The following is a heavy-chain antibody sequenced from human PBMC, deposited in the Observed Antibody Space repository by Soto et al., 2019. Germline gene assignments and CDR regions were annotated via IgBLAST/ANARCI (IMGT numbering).Heavy chain of an antibody. CDR2: IYYSGNT. CDR1: GGSISSGGYY. D-gene: IGHD3-3*01. J-gene: IGHJ4*01. Sequence: QVQLQESGPGLVKPSQTLSLTCTVSGGSISSGGYYWSWIRQHPGKGLEWIVYIYYSGNTYYNPSLRSRVTTSVDTYKNLFPLKLSAVTAVDTVVYYWGRPVSGFVVVITNFDYCGHGTLVTVSS. V-gene: IGHV4-31*03. CDR3: GRPVSGFVVVITNFDY.